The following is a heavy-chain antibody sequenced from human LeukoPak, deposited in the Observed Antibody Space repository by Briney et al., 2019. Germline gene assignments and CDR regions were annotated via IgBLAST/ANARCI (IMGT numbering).Heavy chain of an antibody. V-gene: IGHV4-59*01. CDR3: ARTSSYGSGSARFDY. Sequence: SETLSLTCTVSGGSISSYYWSWIRQPPGKGLEWIGYIYYSGSTNYNPSLKSRVTISVDTSKNQFSLKLSSVTAADTAVYYCARTSSYGSGSARFDYWGQGTLVTVSS. J-gene: IGHJ4*02. D-gene: IGHD3-10*01. CDR2: IYYSGST. CDR1: GGSISSYY.